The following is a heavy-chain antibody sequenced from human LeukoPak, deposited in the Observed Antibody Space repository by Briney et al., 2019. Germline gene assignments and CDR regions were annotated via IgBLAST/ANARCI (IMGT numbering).Heavy chain of an antibody. Sequence: ASVKVSCKASGYTFTSYDINWVRQATGQGLEWMGWMNPNSGNTGYAQKLQGRVTMTTDTSTSTAYMELRSLRSDDTAVYYCARDTAMVECDYWGQGTLVTVSS. J-gene: IGHJ4*02. D-gene: IGHD5-18*01. V-gene: IGHV1-8*01. CDR1: GYTFTSYD. CDR2: MNPNSGNT. CDR3: ARDTAMVECDY.